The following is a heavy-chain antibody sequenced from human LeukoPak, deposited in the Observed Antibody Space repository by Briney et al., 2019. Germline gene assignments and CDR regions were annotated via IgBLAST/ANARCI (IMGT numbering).Heavy chain of an antibody. Sequence: PGGSLRLSCAASGFTFSDYYMNWIRQAPGKGLEWVSYISSSATTIYYADSVKGRFTISRDNAKNSLYLQMNSLRAEDTAVYYCAELGITMIGGVWGKGTTVTISS. J-gene: IGHJ6*04. CDR2: ISSSATTI. CDR3: AELGITMIGGV. D-gene: IGHD3-10*02. CDR1: GFTFSDYY. V-gene: IGHV3-11*04.